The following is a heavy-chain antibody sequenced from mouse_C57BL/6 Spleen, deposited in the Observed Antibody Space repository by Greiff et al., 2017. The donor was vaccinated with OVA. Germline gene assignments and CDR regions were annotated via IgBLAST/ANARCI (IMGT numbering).Heavy chain of an antibody. Sequence: QVQLKESGTELVKPGASVKLSCKASGYTFTSYWMHWVKQRPGQGLEWIGNINPSNGGTNYNEKFKSKATLTVDKSSSTAYMQLSSLTSEDSAVYYCARGDYDYAYWYFDVWGTGTTVTVSS. D-gene: IGHD2-4*01. CDR2: INPSNGGT. CDR1: GYTFTSYW. CDR3: ARGDYDYAYWYFDV. V-gene: IGHV1-53*01. J-gene: IGHJ1*03.